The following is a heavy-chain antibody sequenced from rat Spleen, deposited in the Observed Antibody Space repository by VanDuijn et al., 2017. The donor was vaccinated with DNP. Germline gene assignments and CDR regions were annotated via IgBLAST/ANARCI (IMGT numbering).Heavy chain of an antibody. J-gene: IGHJ2*01. CDR1: GFTFSNYG. CDR3: VRLEQLRYYFDY. D-gene: IGHD1-11*01. Sequence: EVQLVEFGGGLVQPGRSLKLSCAASGFTFSNYGMAWIRQAPTKGLEWVASISASGGNTYYRDSVKGRFTISRDNAKNTQYLQMDSLRSEDTATYYCVRLEQLRYYFDYWGQGVMVTVSS. V-gene: IGHV5S13*01. CDR2: ISASGGNT.